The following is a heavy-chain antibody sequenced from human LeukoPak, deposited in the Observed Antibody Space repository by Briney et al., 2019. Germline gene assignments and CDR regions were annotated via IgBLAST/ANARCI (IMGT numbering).Heavy chain of an antibody. D-gene: IGHD4-17*01. CDR3: ARLGGDYGSVGDY. CDR2: IYYSGST. V-gene: IGHV4-59*08. Sequence: PSETLSLTCTVSGVSISSYYWSWIRQPPGKGLEWIGYIYYSGSTNYNPSLKSRVTISVDTSKNQFSLKLSSVTAADTAVYYCARLGGDYGSVGDYWGQGTLVTVSS. CDR1: GVSISSYY. J-gene: IGHJ4*02.